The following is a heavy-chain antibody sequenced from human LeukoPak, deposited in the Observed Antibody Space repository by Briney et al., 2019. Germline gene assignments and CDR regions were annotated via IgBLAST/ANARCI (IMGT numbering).Heavy chain of an antibody. J-gene: IGHJ3*02. V-gene: IGHV3-30-3*01. Sequence: GGSLRLSCAASGFTFSSYAMHWVRQAPGKGLEWVAVISHDGSNKYYADSVKGRFTTSRDNSKNTLYLQMNSLRVEDTAVYYCARDQFGELVVCTFHIWGQGTMVTVSS. CDR1: GFTFSSYA. D-gene: IGHD3-10*01. CDR3: ARDQFGELVVCTFHI. CDR2: ISHDGSNK.